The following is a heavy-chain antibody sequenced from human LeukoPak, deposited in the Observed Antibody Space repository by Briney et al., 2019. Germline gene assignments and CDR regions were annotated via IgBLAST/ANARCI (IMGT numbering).Heavy chain of an antibody. J-gene: IGHJ4*02. V-gene: IGHV4-61*02. Sequence: PSETLSLTCTVSGGSISSGSYYWRWLRQPAGKGREWVGRIYTSGSTNYNPSLKSRVTISVDTSKNQFSLKLSSVAAADTAVYYCARTGYSSSWYPDWGQGTLVTVSS. CDR3: ARTGYSSSWYPD. CDR1: GGSISSGSYY. D-gene: IGHD6-13*01. CDR2: IYTSGST.